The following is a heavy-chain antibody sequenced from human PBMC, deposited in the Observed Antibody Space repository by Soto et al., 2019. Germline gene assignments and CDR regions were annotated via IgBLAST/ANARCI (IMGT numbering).Heavy chain of an antibody. CDR3: AKDFGRYSYGNYYYYYMDV. Sequence: GESLKISCAASGFTFSSYGMHWVRQAPGKGLDWVAVTSYDGSNKYYADSVKGRFTISRDNSKNTLYLQMNSLRAEDTAVYYCAKDFGRYSYGNYYYYYMDVWGKGTTVTVSS. CDR2: TSYDGSNK. CDR1: GFTFSSYG. D-gene: IGHD5-18*01. J-gene: IGHJ6*03. V-gene: IGHV3-30*18.